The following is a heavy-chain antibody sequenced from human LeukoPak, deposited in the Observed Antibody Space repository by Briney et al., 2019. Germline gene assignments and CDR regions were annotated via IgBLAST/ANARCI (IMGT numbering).Heavy chain of an antibody. CDR1: GFTFSNHA. V-gene: IGHV3-23*01. D-gene: IGHD6-19*01. J-gene: IGHJ4*02. CDR2: ITASGGTA. CDR3: AKDAASSGWRIDY. Sequence: GCSLRLSCAASGFTFSNHAMSWVRQAPGKGLERLSAITASGGTAYYVDSVKGRFTISRDNGENALFLQMNSLKAEDTALYYCAKDAASSGWRIDYWGQGTLVTVSS.